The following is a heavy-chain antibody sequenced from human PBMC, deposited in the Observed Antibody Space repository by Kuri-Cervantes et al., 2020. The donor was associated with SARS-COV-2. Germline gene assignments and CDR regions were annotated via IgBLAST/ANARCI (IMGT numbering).Heavy chain of an antibody. CDR2: ISGSGSYI. V-gene: IGHV3-21*01. CDR3: ARVAGEGPIYYYYMDV. Sequence: GGSLRLSCVASGFALSRYTMNWVRQAPGKALEWVSSISGSGSYIYYADSVKGRFTISRESGENSLYLHMNSVRGDDTAVYYCARVAGEGPIYYYYMDVWGKGTAVTVSS. CDR1: GFALSRYT. D-gene: IGHD2-21*01. J-gene: IGHJ6*03.